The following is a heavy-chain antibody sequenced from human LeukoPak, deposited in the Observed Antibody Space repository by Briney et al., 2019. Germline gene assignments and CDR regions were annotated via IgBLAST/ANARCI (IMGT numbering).Heavy chain of an antibody. J-gene: IGHJ4*02. V-gene: IGHV4-39*01. D-gene: IGHD2-2*01. CDR2: IYYSGST. CDR1: GGSISSSSYY. Sequence: SETLSLTCTVSGGSISSSSYYWGWIRQPPGKGLEWIGSIYYSGSTYYNPSLRSRVTISVDTSKNQFPLKLSSVTAADTAVYYCARHGERVVPGDFDYWGQGTLVTVSS. CDR3: ARHGERVVPGDFDY.